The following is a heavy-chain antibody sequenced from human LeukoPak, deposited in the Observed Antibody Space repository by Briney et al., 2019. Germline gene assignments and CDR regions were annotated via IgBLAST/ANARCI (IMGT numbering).Heavy chain of an antibody. CDR2: IIPIFGTA. Sequence: SVKVSCKASGYTFTSYGISWVRQATGQGLEWMGGIIPIFGTANYAQKFQGRVTITADESTSTAYMELSSLRSEDTAVYYCAEGMRYSSVKFDYWGQGTLVTVSS. CDR1: GYTFTSYG. D-gene: IGHD6-19*01. J-gene: IGHJ4*02. V-gene: IGHV1-69*13. CDR3: AEGMRYSSVKFDY.